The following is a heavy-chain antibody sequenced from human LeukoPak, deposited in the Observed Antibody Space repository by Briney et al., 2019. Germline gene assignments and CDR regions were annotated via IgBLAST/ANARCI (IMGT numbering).Heavy chain of an antibody. CDR3: AQQVGYCSSGSCYFTY. CDR2: ISNTGGST. Sequence: GGSLRLSCAASGSTFSSYSMNWVRQAPGKGLEWVSAISNTGGSTYYADSVKGRFTVSRDKSKNTLSLQMNSLRAEDTAVYYCAQQVGYCSSGSCYFTYWGQGTLVTVSS. J-gene: IGHJ1*01. CDR1: GSTFSSYS. D-gene: IGHD2-15*01. V-gene: IGHV3-23*01.